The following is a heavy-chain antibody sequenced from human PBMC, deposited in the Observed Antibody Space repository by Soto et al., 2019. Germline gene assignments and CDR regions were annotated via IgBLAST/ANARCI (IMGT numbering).Heavy chain of an antibody. Sequence: PGGSLRLSCAAAGFTFSDYYMSWIRQVPGKGLERVAYISGTSDSIPYADSVKRRFTISRDNAKNSLYLQMNSLRAEDTAVYYCARVDVLTAAGTTDYWGYGSVVTVSS. V-gene: IGHV3-11*06. CDR3: ARVDVLTAAGTTDY. CDR1: GFTFSDYY. D-gene: IGHD6-13*01. J-gene: IGHJ4*01. CDR2: ISGTSDSI.